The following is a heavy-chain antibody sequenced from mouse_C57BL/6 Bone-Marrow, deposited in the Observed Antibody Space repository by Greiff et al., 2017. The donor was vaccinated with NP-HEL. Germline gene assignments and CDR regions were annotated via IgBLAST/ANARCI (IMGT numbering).Heavy chain of an antibody. J-gene: IGHJ4*01. Sequence: QVQLKQPGAELVRPGTSVKLSCKASGYTFTSYWMHWVKQRPGQGLEWIGVIDPSDSYTNYNQKFKGKATLTVDTSSSTAYMQLSSLTSEDSAVYYCANRGAMDYWGQGTSVTVSS. CDR2: IDPSDSYT. V-gene: IGHV1-59*01. CDR3: ANRGAMDY. CDR1: GYTFTSYW.